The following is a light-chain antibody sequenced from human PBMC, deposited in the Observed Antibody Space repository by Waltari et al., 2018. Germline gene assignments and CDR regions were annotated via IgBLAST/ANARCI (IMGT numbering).Light chain of an antibody. Sequence: DIVLTQSPCTLYLSSGESALLSCRASESVSKYLAWYEQRPVQGPRLLIYAASNRAAGVPDRFSGSGSGTDFSLNISRLGPEDFAVYYCQMYVRLPVTFGQGTKVEIK. CDR2: AAS. V-gene: IGKV3-20*01. CDR3: QMYVRLPVT. J-gene: IGKJ1*01. CDR1: ESVSKY.